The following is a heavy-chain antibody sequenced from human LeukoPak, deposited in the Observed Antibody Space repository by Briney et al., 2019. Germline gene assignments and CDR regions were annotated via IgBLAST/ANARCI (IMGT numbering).Heavy chain of an antibody. CDR3: ARARIAAAGTQNYYYYYMDV. D-gene: IGHD6-13*01. Sequence: SVKVSCKTSGGTFSSYAISWVRQAPGQGLEWMGGIIPIFGTANYAQKFQGRVTITTDESTSTAYMELSSLRSEDTAVYYCARARIAAAGTQNYYYYYMDVWGKGTTVTVSS. V-gene: IGHV1-69*05. J-gene: IGHJ6*03. CDR1: GGTFSSYA. CDR2: IIPIFGTA.